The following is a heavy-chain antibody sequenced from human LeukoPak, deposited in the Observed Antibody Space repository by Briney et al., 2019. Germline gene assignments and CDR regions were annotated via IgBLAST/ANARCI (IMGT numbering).Heavy chain of an antibody. Sequence: EASVKVSCKASGGTFSIYDFTFTSYAISWVRQAPGQGLEWMGGIIPIYGRADYPQKFQGRVTITADESTRTVTMQLSSLRSEDTAVYYCAGFFYDNSNDAFDIWGQGPVVTVS. J-gene: IGHJ3*02. CDR3: AGFFYDNSNDAFDI. CDR2: IIPIYGRA. V-gene: IGHV1-69*01. CDR1: GGTFSIYDFTFTSYA. D-gene: IGHD3-22*01.